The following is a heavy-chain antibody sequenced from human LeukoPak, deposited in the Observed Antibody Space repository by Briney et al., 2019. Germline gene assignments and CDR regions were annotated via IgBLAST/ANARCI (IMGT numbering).Heavy chain of an antibody. Sequence: ASVKVSCKASGGTFSSYAISWVRQAPGQGLEWMGGIIPIFGTANYAQKFQGRVTITADESTSTAYMELSSLRSEDTAVYYCARGPPIEYVWSSGYFDYWGRGTLVTVSS. V-gene: IGHV1-69*01. J-gene: IGHJ4*02. D-gene: IGHD3-22*01. CDR2: IIPIFGTA. CDR3: ARGPPIEYVWSSGYFDY. CDR1: GGTFSSYA.